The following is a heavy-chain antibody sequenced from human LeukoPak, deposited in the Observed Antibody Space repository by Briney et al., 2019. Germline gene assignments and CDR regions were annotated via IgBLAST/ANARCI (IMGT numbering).Heavy chain of an antibody. V-gene: IGHV1-2*02. CDR1: GYTFSGYY. D-gene: IGHD4-23*01. CDR2: INSNSGDP. J-gene: IGHJ4*02. CDR3: AREKGGNSGFDY. Sequence: ASVKVSCKASGYTFSGYYMHCVRQAPGQGLEWMGWINSNSGDPNYAQKFQGRVTLTRDTSISTAYMELSRLRSDDTAVYYCAREKGGNSGFDYWGRGTLVTVSS.